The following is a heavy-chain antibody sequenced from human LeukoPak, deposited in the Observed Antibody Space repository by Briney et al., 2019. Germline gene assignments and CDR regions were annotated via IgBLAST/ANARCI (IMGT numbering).Heavy chain of an antibody. J-gene: IGHJ4*02. V-gene: IGHV4-59*10. CDR1: GGSFSGFY. CDR3: AKVGGDFPSFFDY. Sequence: PSETLSLTCAVDGGSFSGFYWSWIRQAAGKGLEWIGHIYTSGSTNYNPSLKSRVTMSVDLSKNQFSLKLTSVTAADTALYYCAKVGGDFPSFFDYWGQGILVTVSS. D-gene: IGHD4-17*01. CDR2: IYTSGST.